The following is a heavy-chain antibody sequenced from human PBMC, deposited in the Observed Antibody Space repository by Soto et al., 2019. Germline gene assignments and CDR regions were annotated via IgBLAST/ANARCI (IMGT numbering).Heavy chain of an antibody. CDR2: ISGSGGST. CDR1: GFTFSSYV. Sequence: GGSLRLSCAASGFTFSSYVMSWVRQAQGKGLEWVSAISGSGGSTYYADSVKGRFTISRDNSKNTLYLQMNSLRAEDTAVYYCAKGVTMMVVVIFGGIFNAFDIWGQGTMVTVSS. V-gene: IGHV3-23*01. CDR3: AKGVTMMVVVIFGGIFNAFDI. J-gene: IGHJ3*02. D-gene: IGHD3-22*01.